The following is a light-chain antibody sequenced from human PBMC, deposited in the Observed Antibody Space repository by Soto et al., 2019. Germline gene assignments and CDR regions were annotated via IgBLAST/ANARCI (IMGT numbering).Light chain of an antibody. CDR2: LNNDGSH. Sequence: QPVLTQSPSASASLGASVKLTCTLSSGHSSYAIAWHQQQPEKGPRYLMKLNNDGSHSKGDGIPDRFSGSSSGTEHYLTISSLQSEDEADYFCQTWGTGIVVFGGGTQLTVL. CDR1: SGHSSYA. V-gene: IGLV4-69*01. CDR3: QTWGTGIVV. J-gene: IGLJ2*01.